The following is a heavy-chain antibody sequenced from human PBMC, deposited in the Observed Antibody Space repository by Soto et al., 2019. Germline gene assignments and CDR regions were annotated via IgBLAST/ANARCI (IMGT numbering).Heavy chain of an antibody. CDR2: ISYDGSNK. J-gene: IGHJ6*02. D-gene: IGHD2-2*01. Sequence: VQLVESGGGVVQPGRSLRLSCAASGFTFSSYAMHWVRQAPGKGLEWVAVISYDGSNKYYADSVKGRFTISRDNSKNTLYLQMNSLRAEDTAVYYCARDDLIVVVPAAIVGGGGMDVWGQGTTVTVSS. CDR3: ARDDLIVVVPAAIVGGGGMDV. V-gene: IGHV3-30-3*01. CDR1: GFTFSSYA.